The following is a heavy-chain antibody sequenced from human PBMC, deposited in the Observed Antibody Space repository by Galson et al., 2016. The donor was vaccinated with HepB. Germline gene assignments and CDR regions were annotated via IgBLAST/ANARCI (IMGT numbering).Heavy chain of an antibody. J-gene: IGHJ4*02. CDR3: ARRAVAGSKGIFDY. V-gene: IGHV1-2*02. Sequence: SCKASGDSFTDYYIHWLRQAPGQGLEWMGWINPDSGDTNYAQKFQGRVTMTRDTSISTAYMELSSLRSDDTAIYYCARRAVAGSKGIFDYWGQGTLVTVSS. CDR1: GDSFTDYY. D-gene: IGHD6-19*01. CDR2: INPDSGDT.